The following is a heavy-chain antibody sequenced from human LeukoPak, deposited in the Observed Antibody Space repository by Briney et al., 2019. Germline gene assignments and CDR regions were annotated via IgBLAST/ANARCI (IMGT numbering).Heavy chain of an antibody. Sequence: PGGSLRLCCATTGFAVCGNYMSRVRQAPGKGRGWLSVIYTGGTTFSADAVKGRFTMTRDNSKNSLNLQMNSLRVEDTAMYYCARDPAYLGNWGQGTMVTVSS. CDR3: ARDPAYLGN. D-gene: IGHD2-2*01. J-gene: IGHJ3*01. V-gene: IGHV3-53*01. CDR1: GFAVCGNY. CDR2: IYTGGTT.